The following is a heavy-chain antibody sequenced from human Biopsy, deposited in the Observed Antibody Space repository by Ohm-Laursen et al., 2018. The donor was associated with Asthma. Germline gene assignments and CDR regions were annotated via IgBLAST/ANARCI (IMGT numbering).Heavy chain of an antibody. CDR3: AREGVAGTHIED. CDR2: ISYDGSSI. D-gene: IGHD6-19*01. V-gene: IGHV3-30*09. Sequence: SLRLSCAASGFTFSIYDIHWVRQAPGKGLEWVAVISYDGSSIYYADSVKGRFAISRDNSKNTLSLQMNSLTAEDTAVYYCAREGVAGTHIEDWGQGTLVTVSS. J-gene: IGHJ4*02. CDR1: GFTFSIYD.